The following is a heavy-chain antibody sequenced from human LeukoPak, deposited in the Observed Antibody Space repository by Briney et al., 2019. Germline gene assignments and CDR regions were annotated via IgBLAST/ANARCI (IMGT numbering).Heavy chain of an antibody. CDR3: ARGGTGELLYFDY. V-gene: IGHV3-48*03. D-gene: IGHD3-10*01. CDR1: GFTFSSYE. CDR2: ISCSGSTI. J-gene: IGHJ4*02. Sequence: QPGGSLRLSCAASGFTFSSYETNWVRQAPGKGLEWVSYISCSGSTIYYADSVKGRFTISRDNAKNSLYLQMNSLRAEDTAVYYCARGGTGELLYFDYWGQGTLVTVSS.